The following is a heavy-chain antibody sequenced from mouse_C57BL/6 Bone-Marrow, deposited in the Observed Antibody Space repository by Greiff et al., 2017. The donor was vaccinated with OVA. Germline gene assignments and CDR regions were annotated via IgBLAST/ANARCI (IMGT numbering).Heavy chain of an antibody. V-gene: IGHV14-2*01. CDR3: ARDGYYVDY. D-gene: IGHD2-3*01. CDR1: GFNIKDYY. Sequence: VQLMESGAELVKPGASVKLSCTASGFNIKDYYMHWVKQRTEQGLEWIGRIDPEAGETKYAPKFQGKSNITADTSSNTAYLQLSSLTSEYTAVYYCARDGYYVDYWGQGTTLTVSS. J-gene: IGHJ2*01. CDR2: IDPEAGET.